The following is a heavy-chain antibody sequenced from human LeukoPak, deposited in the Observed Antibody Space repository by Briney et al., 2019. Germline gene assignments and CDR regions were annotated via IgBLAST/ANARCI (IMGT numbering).Heavy chain of an antibody. V-gene: IGHV3-48*03. CDR3: ARVEYDSHAGDWFDP. Sequence: GGSLRLSCAASGLTFSSHEMNWVRQAPGKGLEWVSYISRSGSTIYYAHSVKGRFTISRDNAKNSLYLQMNSLRAEDTAVYYCARVEYDSHAGDWFDPWGQGTLVTVSS. CDR1: GLTFSSHE. J-gene: IGHJ5*02. CDR2: ISRSGSTI. D-gene: IGHD3-22*01.